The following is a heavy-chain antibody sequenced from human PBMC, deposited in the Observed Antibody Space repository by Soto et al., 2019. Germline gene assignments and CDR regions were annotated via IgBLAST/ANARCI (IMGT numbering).Heavy chain of an antibody. V-gene: IGHV5-51*01. CDR2: IFPGDSDT. D-gene: IGHD6-13*01. J-gene: IGHJ4*02. CDR1: GYSFTTYW. Sequence: GESLKISCKGSGYSFTTYWIGWVRQMPGKGLEWMGSIFPGDSDTRYSPSFQGQVTISADKSINTAYLQWSSLKVSDTATYYCTIMRSSWDPNNYWGQGSLVNVS. CDR3: TIMRSSWDPNNY.